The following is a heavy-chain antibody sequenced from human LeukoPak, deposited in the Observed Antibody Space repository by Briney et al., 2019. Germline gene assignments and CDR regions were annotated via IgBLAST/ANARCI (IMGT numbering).Heavy chain of an antibody. CDR1: GFTFSSYA. J-gene: IGHJ4*02. CDR2: ISGSGGST. CDR3: ARHPPITMVRGVIIFPPLDY. Sequence: GGSLRLSCAASGFTFSSYAMSWVRQAPGKGLEWVSAISGSGGSTYYADSVKGRFTISRDNSKNTLYLQMNSLRAEDTAMYYCARHPPITMVRGVIIFPPLDYWGQGTLVTVSS. D-gene: IGHD3-10*01. V-gene: IGHV3-23*01.